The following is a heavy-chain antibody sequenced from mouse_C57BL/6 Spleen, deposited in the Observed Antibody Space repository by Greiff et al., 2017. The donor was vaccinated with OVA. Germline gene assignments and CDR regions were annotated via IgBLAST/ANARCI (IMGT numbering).Heavy chain of an antibody. D-gene: IGHD2-1*01. V-gene: IGHV1-54*01. CDR3: ARRGSDYYGNPLDY. J-gene: IGHJ2*01. CDR2: INPGSGGT. Sequence: QVQLQQSGAELVRPGTSVKVSCKASGYAFTNYLIEWVKQRPGQGLEWIGVINPGSGGTNYNEKFKGKATLTADKSSSTAYMQLSSLTSEDSAVYFCARRGSDYYGNPLDYWGQGTTLTVSS. CDR1: GYAFTNYL.